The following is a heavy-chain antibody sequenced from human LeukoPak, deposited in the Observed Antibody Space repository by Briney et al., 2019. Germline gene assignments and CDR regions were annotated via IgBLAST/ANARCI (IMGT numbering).Heavy chain of an antibody. CDR1: GGSISDFY. V-gene: IGHV4-4*07. J-gene: IGHJ4*02. CDR3: ARDSGDF. CDR2: IYTSGNA. D-gene: IGHD7-27*01. Sequence: SETLSLTCSVSGGSISDFYWSWIRQPAGKGLEWIGRIYTSGNANYNPSLKSRVTMSLDASKNQFSLKLSSVTAADTAVYYCARDSGDFWGQGTLVTVSS.